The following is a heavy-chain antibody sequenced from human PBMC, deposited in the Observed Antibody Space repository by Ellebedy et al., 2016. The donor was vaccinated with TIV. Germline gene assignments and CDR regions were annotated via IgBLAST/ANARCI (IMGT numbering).Heavy chain of an antibody. Sequence: GESLKISCAAFGFTLSDYPMAWVRQVPGKGPEWLASVSDDGREKYFSDSVKGRFTTSRDNSQNMMYLRMDSLGAEDTAVYYCVRGRNTVNSPFFDYWGQGTLVTVSS. V-gene: IGHV3-30*01. CDR1: GFTLSDYP. D-gene: IGHD4-17*01. J-gene: IGHJ4*02. CDR2: VSDDGREK. CDR3: VRGRNTVNSPFFDY.